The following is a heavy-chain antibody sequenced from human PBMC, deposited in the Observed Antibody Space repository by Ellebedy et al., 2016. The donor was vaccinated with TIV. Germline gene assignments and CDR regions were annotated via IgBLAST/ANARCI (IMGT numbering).Heavy chain of an antibody. CDR1: GGSFSGYY. CDR2: INHSGST. V-gene: IGHV4-34*01. J-gene: IGHJ5*02. CDR3: ARKLLWFGGP. Sequence: SETLSLTXAVYGGSFSGYYWSWIRQPPGKGLEWIGEINHSGSTNYNPSLKSRVTISVDTSKNQFSLKLSSVTAADTAVYYCARKLLWFGGPWGQGTLVTVSS. D-gene: IGHD3-10*01.